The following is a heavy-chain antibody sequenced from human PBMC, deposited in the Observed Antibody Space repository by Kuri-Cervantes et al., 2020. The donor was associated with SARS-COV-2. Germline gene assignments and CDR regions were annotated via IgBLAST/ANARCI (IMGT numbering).Heavy chain of an antibody. CDR1: GFTFSSYA. J-gene: IGHJ4*02. V-gene: IGHV3-23*01. D-gene: IGHD3-22*01. CDR3: AKGTRSSGYYCGLDF. CDR2: ISGSGGST. Sequence: GESLKIPCAASGFTFSSYAMSWVRQAPGKGLEWVSTISGSGGSTYYADSVKGRFTISRDNSKNTLYPQMNSLRADDTAVYYCAKGTRSSGYYCGLDFWGQGTLVTVSS.